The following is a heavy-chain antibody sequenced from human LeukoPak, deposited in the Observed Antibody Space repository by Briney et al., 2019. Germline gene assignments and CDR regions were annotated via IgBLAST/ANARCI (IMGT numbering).Heavy chain of an antibody. CDR2: IYTSGST. CDR3: ARDRRWLQLTFDY. CDR1: GGSISSGSYY. D-gene: IGHD5-24*01. Sequence: PSQTLSLTCTVSGGSISSGSYYWRWIRQPAGTGLEWIGRIYTSGSTNYNPSLKSRVTISVDTSKNQFSLKLSSVTAADTAVYYCARDRRWLQLTFDYWGQGTLVTVSS. J-gene: IGHJ4*02. V-gene: IGHV4-61*02.